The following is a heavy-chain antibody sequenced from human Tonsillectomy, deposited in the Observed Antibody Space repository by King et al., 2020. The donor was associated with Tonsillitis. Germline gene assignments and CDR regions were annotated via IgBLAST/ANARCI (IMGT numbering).Heavy chain of an antibody. J-gene: IGHJ1*01. CDR1: GGTFSTYA. CDR2: IIPILGII. Sequence: QLVQSGAEVKKPGSSVKVSCKASGGTFSTYAFSWVRKAPGQGLEWKGRIIPILGIIHTAQKFQDRVTITADNSTSTAYMELSSLSSEDTAGYYCTSPHVSRSGSYYMGYFHLWARDTRVSVST. V-gene: IGHV1-69*09. CDR3: TSPHVSRSGSYYMGYFHL. D-gene: IGHD3-10*01.